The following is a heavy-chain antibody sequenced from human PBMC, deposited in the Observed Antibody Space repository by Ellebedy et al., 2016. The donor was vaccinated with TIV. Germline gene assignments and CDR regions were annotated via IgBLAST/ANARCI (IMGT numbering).Heavy chain of an antibody. CDR1: GFTVRSNY. V-gene: IGHV3-66*01. J-gene: IGHJ4*02. Sequence: GGSLRLSCAASGFTVRSNYMSWVRQAPGKGLEWVSVIYSGGSTYYADSVKGRFTISRDNSKNTLYLQMNSLRAEETAVYYCARTYSSGYDYWGQGTLVTVSS. D-gene: IGHD6-19*01. CDR3: ARTYSSGYDY. CDR2: IYSGGST.